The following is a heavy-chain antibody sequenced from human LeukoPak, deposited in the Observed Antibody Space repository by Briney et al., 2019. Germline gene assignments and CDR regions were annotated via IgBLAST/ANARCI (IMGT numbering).Heavy chain of an antibody. V-gene: IGHV3-23*05. CDR3: ARRAGEYSHPYDY. Sequence: PGGSLRLSCAASGFTFSSYAMSWVRQAPGKGLEWVSFIYSGGNTHYSDSVKGRFTISRDNSKNTLYLQMNSLRAEDTAVYYCARRAGEYSHPYDYWGKGTTVTVSS. CDR1: GFTFSSYA. CDR2: IYSGGNT. D-gene: IGHD4-17*01. J-gene: IGHJ6*04.